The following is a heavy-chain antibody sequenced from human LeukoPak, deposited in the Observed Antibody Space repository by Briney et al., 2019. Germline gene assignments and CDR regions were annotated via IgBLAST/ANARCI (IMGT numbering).Heavy chain of an antibody. V-gene: IGHV3-30*18. CDR2: ISYDGSNK. D-gene: IGHD3-10*01. CDR3: AKDVLLWFGTLDY. J-gene: IGHJ4*02. Sequence: GGSLRLSCAASGFTFSSYGMHWVRQAPGKGLEWVAVISYDGSNKYYADSVKGRFTISRDNSKNTLYLQMNSLRAEDTAVYYCAKDVLLWFGTLDYWGQGTLVTVSS. CDR1: GFTFSSYG.